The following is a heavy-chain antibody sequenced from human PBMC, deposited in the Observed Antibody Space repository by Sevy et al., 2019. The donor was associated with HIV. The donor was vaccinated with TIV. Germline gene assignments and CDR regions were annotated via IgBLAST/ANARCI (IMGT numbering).Heavy chain of an antibody. CDR1: GFTFSSYD. CDR3: ARVDANYDKGFDP. J-gene: IGHJ5*02. CDR2: ISSSGTTI. V-gene: IGHV3-48*03. Sequence: GGSLRLSCEASGFTFSSYDMNWVRQAPGKGLEWVSYISSSGTTIKYADSVKGRFTISRDNAKNSLYMQMNSLRAEDKAVYYCARVDANYDKGFDPWGQGTLVTVSS. D-gene: IGHD3-22*01.